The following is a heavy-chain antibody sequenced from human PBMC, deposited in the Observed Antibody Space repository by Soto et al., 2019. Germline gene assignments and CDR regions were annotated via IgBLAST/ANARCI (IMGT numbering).Heavy chain of an antibody. D-gene: IGHD6-6*01. CDR3: ARGSSIAARSSYYYYGMDV. V-gene: IGHV1-69*13. Sequence: ASVKVSCKASGGTFSSYAISWVRQAPGQGLEWMGGIIPIFGTANYAQKFQGRATITADESTSTAYMELSSLGSEDTAVYYCARGSSIAARSSYYYYGMDVWGQGTTVTVSS. CDR1: GGTFSSYA. J-gene: IGHJ6*02. CDR2: IIPIFGTA.